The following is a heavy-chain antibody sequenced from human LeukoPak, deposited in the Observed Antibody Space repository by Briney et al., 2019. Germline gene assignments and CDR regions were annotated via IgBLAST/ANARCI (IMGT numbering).Heavy chain of an antibody. V-gene: IGHV4-39*01. Sequence: SETLSLTCTVSGGSVSSSIYYWGWIRQPPGKGLEWIGSIYYSGSTSYNPSLKSRVTISVDTSKNQFSLELTSVTAADTAVYYCASRNGILTGYVFDFWGQGTLVTVSS. D-gene: IGHD3-9*01. J-gene: IGHJ4*02. CDR1: GGSVSSSIYY. CDR2: IYYSGST. CDR3: ASRNGILTGYVFDF.